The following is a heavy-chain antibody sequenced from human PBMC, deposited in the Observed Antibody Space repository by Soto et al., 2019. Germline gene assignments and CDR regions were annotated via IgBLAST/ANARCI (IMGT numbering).Heavy chain of an antibody. D-gene: IGHD6-13*01. V-gene: IGHV4-4*07. J-gene: IGHJ6*02. CDR1: NGSINTYY. Sequence: TLSLTCTVTNGSINTYYWSWVRQPAGKGLEWIGRIFSSGTTDYNPSLKRRVTMSIDTSKNQLSLRLRSVTAADTAVYYCARGPRGQLSGMDVWGQGTTVTVSS. CDR2: IFSSGTT. CDR3: ARGPRGQLSGMDV.